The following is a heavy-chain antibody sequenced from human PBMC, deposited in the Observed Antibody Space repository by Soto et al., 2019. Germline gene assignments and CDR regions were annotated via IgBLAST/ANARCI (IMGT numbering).Heavy chain of an antibody. CDR2: IRSKAYGGTT. V-gene: IGHV3-49*04. D-gene: IGHD3-3*01. CDR1: GFTFGDYA. CDR3: TRDPQDFWSGYYPIYFDY. J-gene: IGHJ4*02. Sequence: LRLSCTASGFTFGDYAMSWVRQAPGKGLEWVGFIRSKAYGGTTEYAASVKGRFTISRDDSKSIAYLQMNSLKTEDTAVYYCTRDPQDFWSGYYPIYFDYWGQGTLVTVSS.